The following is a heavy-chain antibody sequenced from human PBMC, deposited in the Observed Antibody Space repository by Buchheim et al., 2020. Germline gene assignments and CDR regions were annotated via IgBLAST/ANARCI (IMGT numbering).Heavy chain of an antibody. J-gene: IGHJ6*02. CDR1: GGSISSYY. D-gene: IGHD2-15*01. Sequence: QVQLQESGPGLVKPSETLSLTCTVSGGSISSYYWSWIRQPPGKGLEWIGYIYYSGSTNYNPSLKSRVTISVDPSKNQFSLKLSSVTAADTAVYYCARSPRAADAYDYYYYGMDVWGQGTT. V-gene: IGHV4-59*01. CDR3: ARSPRAADAYDYYYYGMDV. CDR2: IYYSGST.